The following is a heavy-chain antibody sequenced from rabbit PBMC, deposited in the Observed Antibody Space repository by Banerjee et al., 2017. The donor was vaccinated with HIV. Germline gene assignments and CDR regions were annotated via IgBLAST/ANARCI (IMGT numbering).Heavy chain of an antibody. V-gene: IGHV1S21*01. Sequence: EQLVESGGGLVQPGGSLKLSCKASGFDISSYHMSWVRQAPGKGLEWIGTIYAGKGTTDYASWAKGRFTISKTSSTVDLKMTSLTAADTATYFCARGGDAATTYWNFNLWGQGTLVTVS. D-gene: IGHD8-1*01. CDR1: GFDISSYH. CDR2: IYAGKGTT. CDR3: ARGGDAATTYWNFNL. J-gene: IGHJ4*01.